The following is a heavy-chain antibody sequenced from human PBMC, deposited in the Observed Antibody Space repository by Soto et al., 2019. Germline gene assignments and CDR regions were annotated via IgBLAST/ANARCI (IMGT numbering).Heavy chain of an antibody. D-gene: IGHD2-21*01. CDR2: INPDGSRT. CDR3: VREYWGAGDY. CDR1: GFSFNTYW. Sequence: EVQLVESGGGIVQAGGSLRLSCAASGFSFNTYWMQWVRQAPGKGPVWVSDINPDGSRTTNADSVKGRFTLSRDNAKNTLYLQMNSLRVEDTAVYYCVREYWGAGDYWGQGILVTVST. V-gene: IGHV3-74*01. J-gene: IGHJ4*02.